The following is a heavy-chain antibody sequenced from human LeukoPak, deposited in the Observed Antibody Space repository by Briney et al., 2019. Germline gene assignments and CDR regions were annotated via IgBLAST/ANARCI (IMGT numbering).Heavy chain of an antibody. CDR1: GFTFSSYW. J-gene: IGHJ4*02. D-gene: IGHD3-10*02. CDR3: AKFRSYYVDY. Sequence: GGSLRLSCAASGFTFSSYWMSWVRQAPGKGLEWVANIKQDGSEKYYVDSVKGRFTISRDNPRNTLFLQMNSLRTEDTAVYYCAKFRSYYVDYWGQGTQVMVSS. V-gene: IGHV3-7*01. CDR2: IKQDGSEK.